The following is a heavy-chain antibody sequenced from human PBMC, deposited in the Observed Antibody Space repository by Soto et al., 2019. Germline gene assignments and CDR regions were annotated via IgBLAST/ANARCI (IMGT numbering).Heavy chain of an antibody. D-gene: IGHD5-18*01. CDR3: ARDQTGYSYGSFDP. Sequence: QVQLVQSVAEVKKPGSSVKVSCKASGGTFSSYTISWVRQAPGQGLEWMGRIIPILGIANYAQKFQGRVTITADKATSTAYMELSSLRSEDTAVYYCARDQTGYSYGSFDPWGQGTLVTVSS. V-gene: IGHV1-69*08. CDR2: IIPILGIA. CDR1: GGTFSSYT. J-gene: IGHJ5*02.